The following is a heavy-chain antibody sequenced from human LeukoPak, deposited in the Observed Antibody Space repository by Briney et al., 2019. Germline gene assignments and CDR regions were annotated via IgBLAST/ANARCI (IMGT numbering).Heavy chain of an antibody. V-gene: IGHV3-74*01. D-gene: IGHD1-26*01. CDR3: ARDGSYKFDY. Sequence: GGSLRLSCAASGLTFSSAWMHWVRQTPGKGLVWVSRIQSDGTTTYADSVRGRFTISGDNAKNTLYLQMNNLRAEDTAVYYCARDGSYKFDYWGQGTLVTVSS. CDR2: IQSDGTT. CDR1: GLTFSSAW. J-gene: IGHJ4*02.